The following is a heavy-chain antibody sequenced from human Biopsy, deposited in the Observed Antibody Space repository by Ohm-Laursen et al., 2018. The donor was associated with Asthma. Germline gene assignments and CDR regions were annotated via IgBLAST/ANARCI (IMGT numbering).Heavy chain of an antibody. D-gene: IGHD3-22*01. J-gene: IGHJ4*02. V-gene: IGHV4-31*03. CDR3: ARAQDYYDSRGYYRSFDY. CDR2: IYYSGST. CDR1: SGSITSGGYY. Sequence: TLSLTCTVSSGSITSGGYYWTWLRQHPRKGLEWIGVIYYSGSTYYNPSLNSGVSISINTSKNQFSLKLSSVTAADTAVYYCARAQDYYDSRGYYRSFDYWGQGTLVTVSS.